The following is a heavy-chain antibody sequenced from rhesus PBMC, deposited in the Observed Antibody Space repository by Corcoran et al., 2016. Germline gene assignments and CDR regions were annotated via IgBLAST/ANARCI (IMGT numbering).Heavy chain of an antibody. D-gene: IGHD4-29*01. CDR1: GGSISSNY. CDR2: ISGSGGST. Sequence: QLQLQESGPGLVKPSETLSLTCAVSGGSISSNYWSWIRQPPGKGLEWSGRISGSGGSTDHNPSRKSRVTISTDTSKNQFYRKLSSVTAADTAVYYCARPAGADYGSSQFDYWGQGVLVTVSS. J-gene: IGHJ4*01. CDR3: ARPAGADYGSSQFDY. V-gene: IGHV4-173*01.